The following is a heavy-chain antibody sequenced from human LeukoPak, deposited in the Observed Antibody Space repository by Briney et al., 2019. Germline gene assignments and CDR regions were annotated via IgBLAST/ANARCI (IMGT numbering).Heavy chain of an antibody. D-gene: IGHD3-10*01. V-gene: IGHV3-23*01. CDR3: AKDSGSGTYYSANAFDI. CDR1: GFTFSSYA. Sequence: GGSLRLSCAASGFTFSSYAMSWVRQAPGQGLEWVSGISGTGGSTHYSDSVKGRFTISRDNPKNTLYLQMNSLRAEDTAVYYCAKDSGSGTYYSANAFDIWGQGTMVTVSP. CDR2: ISGTGGST. J-gene: IGHJ3*02.